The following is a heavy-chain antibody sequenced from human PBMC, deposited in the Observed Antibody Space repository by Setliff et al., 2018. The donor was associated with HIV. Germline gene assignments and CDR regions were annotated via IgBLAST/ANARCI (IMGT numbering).Heavy chain of an antibody. V-gene: IGHV3-23*01. D-gene: IGHD2-15*01. CDR3: SLGYCSGGSCYSDPEVAFDI. CDR1: GFTFATYA. CDR2: ITDSGDST. J-gene: IGHJ3*02. Sequence: GGSLRLSCAASGFTFATYAMNWVRQAPGKGLEWVSTITDSGDSTYYADSVKGRFTISRDNSKNTLYLQMNSLTDADTALYYCSLGYCSGGSCYSDPEVAFDIWGQGTMVTVSS.